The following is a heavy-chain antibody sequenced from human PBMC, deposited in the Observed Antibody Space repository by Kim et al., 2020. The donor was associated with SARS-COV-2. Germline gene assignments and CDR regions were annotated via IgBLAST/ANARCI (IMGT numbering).Heavy chain of an antibody. D-gene: IGHD6-13*01. CDR1: GGSFRGFY. V-gene: IGHV4-59*01. CDR3: ARDSSPFRWYL. J-gene: IGHJ4*02. CDR2: ISHSGST. Sequence: SETLSLTCTVSGGSFRGFYWGWIRQTPGEAPEWIGHISHSGSTTYNPSLSSRVTISLDTSKNQFSLQLRSLTAEDTAVYFCARDSSPFRWYLWGQGTLVTVPS.